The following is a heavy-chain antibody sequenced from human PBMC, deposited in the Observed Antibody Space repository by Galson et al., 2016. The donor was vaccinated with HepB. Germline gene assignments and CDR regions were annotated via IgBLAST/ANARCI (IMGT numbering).Heavy chain of an antibody. J-gene: IGHJ4*02. CDR1: GFTFRSSW. CDR2: VKQDGSQK. D-gene: IGHD2-8*02. CDR3: AGPRGRYWYAYYFDY. Sequence: SLRLSCAASGFTFRSSWRSWVRQAPGKGLEWVATVKQDGSQKQYVDSVKGRFTISRDNAENSLYQYMNSLRAEDTAVYYCAGPRGRYWYAYYFDYWGQGTLVTVSS. V-gene: IGHV3-7*03.